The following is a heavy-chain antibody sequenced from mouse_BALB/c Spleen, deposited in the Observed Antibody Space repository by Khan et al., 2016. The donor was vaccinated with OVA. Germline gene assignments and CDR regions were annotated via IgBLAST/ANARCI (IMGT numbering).Heavy chain of an antibody. D-gene: IGHD1-1*01. CDR2: ITYSGST. Sequence: VQLKESGPGLVKPSQSLSLTCTVTGYSITSDYAWNWIRQFPGNKLEWMGYITYSGSTSYNPSLKSRISITRNTSQNPFFLKLRSVTTESTATYYCASSGTISTVVATDFDSWGQGTTLTVSS. J-gene: IGHJ2*01. CDR1: GYSITSDYA. CDR3: ASSGTISTVVATDFDS. V-gene: IGHV3-2*02.